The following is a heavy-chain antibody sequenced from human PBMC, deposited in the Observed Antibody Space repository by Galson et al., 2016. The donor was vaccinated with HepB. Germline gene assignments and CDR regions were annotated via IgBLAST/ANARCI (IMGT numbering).Heavy chain of an antibody. V-gene: IGHV2-5*02. CDR1: GFSLSSTGVG. J-gene: IGHJ5*01. D-gene: IGHD1-1*01. Sequence: PALVKPTQTLTLTCTSSGFSLSSTGVGVGWVRQPPGKALEWLALIYWDDVKRYSPSLKSRLTITKDTSKNQVVLTMTNIEPVDTATYYCARRFPRCNWKSLAWFDSWGQGTLVTVSS. CDR3: ARRFPRCNWKSLAWFDS. CDR2: IYWDDVK.